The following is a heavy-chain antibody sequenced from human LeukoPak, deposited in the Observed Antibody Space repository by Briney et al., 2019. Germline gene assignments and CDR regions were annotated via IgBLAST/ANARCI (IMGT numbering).Heavy chain of an antibody. Sequence: GGSLRLSCAASGFTFSSYDMTWVRQTPGEGVEWVALISRSGGTTYYADSVKGRFTISRDNSKNTLYLQMNSLRAEDTAEYYCAKRGGTESFYYYYMDVWGKGTTVTVSS. D-gene: IGHD2-15*01. J-gene: IGHJ6*03. V-gene: IGHV3-23*01. CDR1: GFTFSSYD. CDR2: ISRSGGTT. CDR3: AKRGGTESFYYYYMDV.